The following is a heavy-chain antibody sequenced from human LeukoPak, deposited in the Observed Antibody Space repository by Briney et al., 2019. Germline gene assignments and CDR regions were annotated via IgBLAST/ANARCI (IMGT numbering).Heavy chain of an antibody. J-gene: IGHJ4*02. V-gene: IGHV3-74*01. CDR2: INGDGSTT. CDR3: ATGNYYDSRGYYTFGH. Sequence: GGSLRLSCAASGFAFNKYWMHWVRQAPGKGLVWASRINGDGSTTSYADSVKGGFTISRDNAKNTLYLQMSSLRAEDTAVYYCATGNYYDSRGYYTFGHWGQGTLVTVSS. CDR1: GFAFNKYW. D-gene: IGHD3-22*01.